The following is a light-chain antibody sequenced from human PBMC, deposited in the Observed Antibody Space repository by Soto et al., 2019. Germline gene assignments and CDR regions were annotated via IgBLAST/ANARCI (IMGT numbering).Light chain of an antibody. CDR2: KAS. J-gene: IGKJ2*01. CDR3: QQYNGYPHT. CDR1: HIISTW. Sequence: DIQMTQSPSTLSASVGDRVTITCRASHIISTWLAWYQQKPGKAPKLLIYKASSLRNGVPSRFSGRGSGTEFTLTIYSLQPDDFASYYCQQYNGYPHTFGQGTKLEIK. V-gene: IGKV1-5*03.